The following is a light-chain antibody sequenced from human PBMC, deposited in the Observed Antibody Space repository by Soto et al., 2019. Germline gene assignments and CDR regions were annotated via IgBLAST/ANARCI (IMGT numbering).Light chain of an antibody. CDR2: QAS. CDR3: QQYITYSRT. V-gene: IGKV1-5*03. Sequence: DIQMTQSPSTLSASVGDRVTITCRASQSISTWLAWYQHKPGKAPKLLIYQASSLQGGVPSRFSGSGSGTEFTLTLSSLQPDDFATYYCQQYITYSRTFGQGTKVEAK. J-gene: IGKJ2*02. CDR1: QSISTW.